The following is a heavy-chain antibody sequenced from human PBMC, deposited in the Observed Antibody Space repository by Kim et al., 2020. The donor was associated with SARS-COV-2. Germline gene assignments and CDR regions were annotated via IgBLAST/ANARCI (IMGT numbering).Heavy chain of an antibody. CDR3: ARDPDSRGWTIDY. CDR1: GFTFITYT. D-gene: IGHD3-22*01. Sequence: GGSLRLSFAASGFTFITYTMNWVRQAPGKGLEWVSYISSSSSTIYYADSVKGRFTISRDNAKNSLYLQMNSLRDEDTAVYYCARDPDSRGWTIDYWGQGTLVTVSS. CDR2: ISSSSSTI. V-gene: IGHV3-48*02. J-gene: IGHJ4*02.